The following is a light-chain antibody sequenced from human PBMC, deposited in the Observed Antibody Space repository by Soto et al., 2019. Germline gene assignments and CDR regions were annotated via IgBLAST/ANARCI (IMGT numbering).Light chain of an antibody. J-gene: IGLJ3*02. V-gene: IGLV2-14*01. CDR1: SNDVGNYNY. CDR3: SSYSTTTTPQWV. CDR2: EVT. Sequence: QSALTQPASVSGSPGQSITISCTGTSNDVGNYNYVSWYQQHPGKAPKLIIYEVTNRPSGVSNRFSASKSGNTASLTISGLQAEDEADYYCSSYSTTTTPQWVFGGGTKLTVL.